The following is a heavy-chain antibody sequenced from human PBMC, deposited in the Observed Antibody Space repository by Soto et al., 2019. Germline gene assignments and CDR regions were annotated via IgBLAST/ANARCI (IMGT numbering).Heavy chain of an antibody. CDR1: GYTFTGYY. D-gene: IGHD5-18*01. V-gene: IGHV1-2*02. CDR2: IDPNRGAT. J-gene: IGHJ4*02. CDR3: ARDGGNVDTAMVICC. Sequence: QVQLVQSGAEVKKPGASVKVSCKASGYTFTGYYMHWVRQAPGQGLQWMGWIDPNRGATNYAQKFQGRVTMTRDTSISTAYMELSRLRSDDTAVYYCARDGGNVDTAMVICCGGQGTLVTVSS.